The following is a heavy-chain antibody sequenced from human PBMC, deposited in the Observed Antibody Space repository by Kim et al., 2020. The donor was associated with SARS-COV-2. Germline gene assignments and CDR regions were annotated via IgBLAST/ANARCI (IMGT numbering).Heavy chain of an antibody. D-gene: IGHD3-10*01. CDR3: AREDITNDYHSYGMDV. CDR2: INTNTGNP. Sequence: ASVKVSCKASGYTFTTYAMNWVRQAPGQGLEWMGWINTNTGNPTYAQGVIGRFVFSLDTSVSTAYLQITSLKAEDTAVYYCAREDITNDYHSYGMDVWGQGTTVTVSS. J-gene: IGHJ6*02. CDR1: GYTFTTYA. V-gene: IGHV7-4-1*02.